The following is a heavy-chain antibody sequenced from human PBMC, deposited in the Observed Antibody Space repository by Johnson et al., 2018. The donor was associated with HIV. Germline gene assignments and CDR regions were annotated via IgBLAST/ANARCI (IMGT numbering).Heavy chain of an antibody. CDR3: ARDPHTHYSRLTGDFGAFDI. D-gene: IGHD1-20*01. CDR2: VNWNGEST. Sequence: VQLVESGGGVVRPGGSLRLSCEGSGFTFDDYGMSWVRQAPGKGLEWVSGVNWNGESTGYADSVKGRFSISKDTVKNSLYLQMNSLRAEDTAFYYCARDPHTHYSRLTGDFGAFDIWGQGTMVIVSS. J-gene: IGHJ3*02. CDR1: GFTFDDYG. V-gene: IGHV3-20*04.